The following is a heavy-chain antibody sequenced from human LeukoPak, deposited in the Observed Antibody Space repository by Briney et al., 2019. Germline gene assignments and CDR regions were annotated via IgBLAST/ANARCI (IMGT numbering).Heavy chain of an antibody. D-gene: IGHD6-19*01. CDR3: ARDRSYSSGWYYYSDY. Sequence: GASVKVSCKASAGTFSSYAISWVRQAPGQGLEWMGGIIPIFGTANYAQKFQGRVKITAHESTSTAYMELSSLRSEDTAVYYCARDRSYSSGWYYYSDYWGQGTLVTVSS. J-gene: IGHJ4*02. CDR2: IIPIFGTA. V-gene: IGHV1-69*13. CDR1: AGTFSSYA.